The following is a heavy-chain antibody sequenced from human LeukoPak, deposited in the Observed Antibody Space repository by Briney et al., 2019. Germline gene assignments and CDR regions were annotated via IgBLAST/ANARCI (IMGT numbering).Heavy chain of an antibody. CDR3: ARHRITMVRGVIPYYFDY. CDR2: IYYSGST. D-gene: IGHD3-10*01. J-gene: IGHJ4*02. V-gene: IGHV4-59*08. Sequence: PSETLSLTCTVSGGSISSYYWSWIRQPPGRGLGWIGYIYYSGSTNYNPSLQSRVTISVDTSKNQFSLKLTSVTAADTAVYYCARHRITMVRGVIPYYFDYWGQGTLITVSS. CDR1: GGSISSYY.